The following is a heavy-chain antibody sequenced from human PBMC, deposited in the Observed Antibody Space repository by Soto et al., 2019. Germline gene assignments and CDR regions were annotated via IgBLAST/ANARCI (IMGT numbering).Heavy chain of an antibody. Sequence: PGGSLRLSCAASGFTFSSYSMNWVRQAPGKGLEWVSSISSSSSYIYYSPSVKGRFTISRDDAEHSLSLQMNSLRAEDTAVYYCVRDAQWAFDYWGQGTLVTVSS. D-gene: IGHD1-26*01. V-gene: IGHV3-21*01. J-gene: IGHJ4*02. CDR1: GFTFSSYS. CDR2: ISSSSSYI. CDR3: VRDAQWAFDY.